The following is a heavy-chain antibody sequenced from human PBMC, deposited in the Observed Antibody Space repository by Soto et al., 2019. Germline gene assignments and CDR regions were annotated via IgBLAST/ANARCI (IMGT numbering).Heavy chain of an antibody. CDR3: ALVPAAPYHWFDP. V-gene: IGHV3-74*01. CDR1: GFTFSSYW. D-gene: IGHD2-2*01. J-gene: IGHJ5*02. Sequence: HPGGSLRLSCAASGFTFSSYWMHWVRQAPGKGLVWVSRINSDGSSTSYADSVKGRFTISRDNAKNTLYLQMNSLRAEDTAVFYCALVPAAPYHWFDPWGQGTLVTVSS. CDR2: INSDGSST.